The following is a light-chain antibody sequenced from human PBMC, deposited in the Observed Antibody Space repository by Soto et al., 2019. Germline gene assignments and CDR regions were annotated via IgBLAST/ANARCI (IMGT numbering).Light chain of an antibody. Sequence: DIQMTQSPSTLSASVGDRVTITCRASQNIRKGMAWFQQRPGKAPRLLIYEASTLESGVPTRFSGSGFGTEFTLTSSSLQPDDIATYYCQRYTTSSWTFGQGTKVEIK. CDR1: QNIRKG. V-gene: IGKV1-5*03. J-gene: IGKJ1*01. CDR3: QRYTTSSWT. CDR2: EAS.